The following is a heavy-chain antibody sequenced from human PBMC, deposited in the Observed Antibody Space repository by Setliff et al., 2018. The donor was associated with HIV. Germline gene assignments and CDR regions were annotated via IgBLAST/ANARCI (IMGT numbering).Heavy chain of an antibody. D-gene: IGHD3-10*01. V-gene: IGHV3-23*01. CDR2: ISGSGGST. CDR1: GFTFSSYA. Sequence: QPGGSLRLSCAASGFTFSSYAMSWVRQAPGKGLEWVSAISGSGGSTYYADSVKGRFTISRDNAKNSLYLQMNSLRAEDTAVYYCARFLSFSGSRNWFDPWGQGTLVTVSS. J-gene: IGHJ5*02. CDR3: ARFLSFSGSRNWFDP.